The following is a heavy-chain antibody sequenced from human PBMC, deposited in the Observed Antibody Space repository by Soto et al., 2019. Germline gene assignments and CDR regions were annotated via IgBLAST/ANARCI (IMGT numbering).Heavy chain of an antibody. Sequence: GGSLRLSCAASGFTFSSYAMSWVRQAPGKGLEWVSAISGSGGSTYYADSVKGRFTISRDNSKNTLYLQMNGLKAEARAVYYCAKDARPGRGVLRFLEWEDAFDIWGQGTMVTVSS. CDR2: ISGSGGST. CDR3: AKDARPGRGVLRFLEWEDAFDI. J-gene: IGHJ3*02. CDR1: GFTFSSYA. V-gene: IGHV3-23*01. D-gene: IGHD3-3*01.